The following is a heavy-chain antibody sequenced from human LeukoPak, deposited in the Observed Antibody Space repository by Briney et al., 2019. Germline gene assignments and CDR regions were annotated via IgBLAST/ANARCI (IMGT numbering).Heavy chain of an antibody. Sequence: GGALRLSCAASGFTFSSYAMSWVRQAPGKGLDGVSAISGSGGSTYYADSVKGRFTISRDSSKNTLYLQMNSLRAEDTAVYYCAKSPSSGYYYGAFDIWGQGTMVTVSS. CDR3: AKSPSSGYYYGAFDI. V-gene: IGHV3-23*01. J-gene: IGHJ3*02. CDR1: GFTFSSYA. CDR2: ISGSGGST. D-gene: IGHD3-22*01.